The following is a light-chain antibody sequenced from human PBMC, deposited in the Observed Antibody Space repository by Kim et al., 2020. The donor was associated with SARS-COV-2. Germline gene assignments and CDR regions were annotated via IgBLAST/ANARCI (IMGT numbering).Light chain of an antibody. CDR2: AAS. CDR3: QQSHLLPRT. CDR1: QNIYSY. V-gene: IGKV1-39*01. J-gene: IGKJ2*02. Sequence: DIRMTQSPSSLSSSVGDRITISCRASQNIYSYLNWYQQTPGKAPRVLIYAASSLQTGVPSRFSGSGSGTDFTLTITNLQPEDFATYYCQQSHLLPRTFGQRTKLEI.